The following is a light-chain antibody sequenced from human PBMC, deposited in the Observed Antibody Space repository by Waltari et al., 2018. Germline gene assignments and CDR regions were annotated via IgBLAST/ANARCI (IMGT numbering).Light chain of an antibody. CDR1: QDIGSW. J-gene: IGKJ4*01. CDR2: KTS. Sequence: DIQMTQSPSSVSSSVADRVTITCRASQDIGSWLAWYQQRPGKAPQLLIYKTSMLQSGVPSRFSGSGSETNFSLTIASLQPEDFATYYCQQANNFPLTFGGGTRVDIK. CDR3: QQANNFPLT. V-gene: IGKV1-12*01.